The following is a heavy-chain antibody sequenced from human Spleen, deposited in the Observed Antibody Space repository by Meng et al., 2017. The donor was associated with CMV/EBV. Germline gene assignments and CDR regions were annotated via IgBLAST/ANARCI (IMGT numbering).Heavy chain of an antibody. J-gene: IGHJ6*02. CDR2: ISYDGRNE. Sequence: GESLKISCAASGFTFSSYAMHWVRQAPGKGLEWVAVISYDGRNEYYADSVKGRFTISRDNSKNTLYLQMNSLRAEDTAVYYCARDQGCSGGSCYLYGNYYYYGMDVWGQGTTVTVSS. CDR1: GFTFSSYA. V-gene: IGHV3-30*04. CDR3: ARDQGCSGGSCYLYGNYYYYGMDV. D-gene: IGHD2-15*01.